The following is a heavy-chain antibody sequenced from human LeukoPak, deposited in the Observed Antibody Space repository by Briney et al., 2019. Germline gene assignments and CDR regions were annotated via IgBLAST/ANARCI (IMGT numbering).Heavy chain of an antibody. CDR3: ARETGDTDDYYFDY. D-gene: IGHD2-21*02. Sequence: ASVKVSCKASGYTFTGYYMHWVRQAPGQGLEWTGRINPNSGGTNYAQKFQGRVTMTRDTSISTAYMELSRLRSDDTAVYYCARETGDTDDYYFDYWGQGTLVTVSS. CDR1: GYTFTGYY. V-gene: IGHV1-2*06. J-gene: IGHJ4*02. CDR2: INPNSGGT.